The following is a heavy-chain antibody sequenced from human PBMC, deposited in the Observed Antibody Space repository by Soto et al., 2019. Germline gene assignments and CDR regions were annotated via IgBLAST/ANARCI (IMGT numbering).Heavy chain of an antibody. CDR1: GFTVHGNY. J-gene: IGHJ4*02. D-gene: IGHD5-18*01. V-gene: IGHV3-53*01. CDR2: VFSGGST. CDR3: ASARTYNYAFDF. Sequence: GGSLRLSCAPSGFTVHGNYMTWVRQASGKGLEWVSVVFSGGSTFYADSVKGRFTISRDTSKNTLSLQMNSLRAEDTAVYFCASARTYNYAFDFWGQGTLVTVSS.